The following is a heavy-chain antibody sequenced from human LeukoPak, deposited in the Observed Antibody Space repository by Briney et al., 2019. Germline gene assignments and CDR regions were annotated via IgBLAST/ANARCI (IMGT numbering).Heavy chain of an antibody. Sequence: PSETLSLTCTVSGGSISSYYWSWIRQPPGKGLEWIGYIYYSGSTNYNPSLKGRVTMTVDTSKNQFSLKLSSVTAADTAVYYCARHPRGYVGYFQHWGQGTLVTVSS. CDR2: IYYSGST. CDR1: GGSISSYY. J-gene: IGHJ1*01. D-gene: IGHD3-16*01. V-gene: IGHV4-59*08. CDR3: ARHPRGYVGYFQH.